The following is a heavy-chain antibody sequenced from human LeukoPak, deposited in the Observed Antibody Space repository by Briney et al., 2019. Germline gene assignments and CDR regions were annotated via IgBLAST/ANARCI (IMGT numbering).Heavy chain of an antibody. V-gene: IGHV1-8*03. D-gene: IGHD2-15*01. CDR1: GYTFTSYD. CDR2: MNPNSGNT. J-gene: IGHJ4*02. Sequence: ASVKVSCKASGYTFTSYDINWVRQATGQGLEWMGWMNPNSGNTGYAQKFQGRVTITRNTSISTAYMELSSLRSDDTAVYYCARDPPIVVVVAATLDYWGQGTLVTVSS. CDR3: ARDPPIVVVVAATLDY.